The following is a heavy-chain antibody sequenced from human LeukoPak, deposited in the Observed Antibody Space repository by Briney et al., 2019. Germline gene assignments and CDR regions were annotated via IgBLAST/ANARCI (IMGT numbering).Heavy chain of an antibody. Sequence: GSLRLSCAASGFSFSSYSMNWIRQPPGKGLEWIGSIYYSGSTYYNPSLKSRLTISVDTSKNQFSLKLSSVTAADTAVYYCARASTIFGHFAYWGRGTLVTVSS. CDR1: GFSFSSYS. CDR2: IYYSGST. J-gene: IGHJ4*02. CDR3: ARASTIFGHFAY. V-gene: IGHV4-39*07. D-gene: IGHD3-3*01.